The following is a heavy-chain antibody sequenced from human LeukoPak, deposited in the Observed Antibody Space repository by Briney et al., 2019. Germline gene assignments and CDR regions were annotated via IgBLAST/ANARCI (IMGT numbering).Heavy chain of an antibody. Sequence: GESLKISCKGSGYSFTSYWIGWVRQMPGKGLEWMGIIYPGDSDTRYSPSFQGQVTISADKSISTAYLQWSSLKASDTAMYYCERQQYLSYYYMDVWGKGTTVTVSS. V-gene: IGHV5-51*01. CDR2: IYPGDSDT. CDR3: ERQQYLSYYYMDV. CDR1: GYSFTSYW. D-gene: IGHD4-11*01. J-gene: IGHJ6*03.